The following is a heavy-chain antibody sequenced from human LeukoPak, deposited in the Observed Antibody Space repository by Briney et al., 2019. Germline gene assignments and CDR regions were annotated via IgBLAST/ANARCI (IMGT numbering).Heavy chain of an antibody. CDR2: IKQDGSEK. Sequence: GGSLRLSCAASGFLFSNYWMSWVRQAPGKGLEWVANIKQDGSEKYYVDSVKGRFTISRDNAKNSLYLQMNSLRAEDTAVYSCAREGGYGDYEFDYWGQGTLVTVSS. V-gene: IGHV3-7*01. CDR3: AREGGYGDYEFDY. CDR1: GFLFSNYW. J-gene: IGHJ4*02. D-gene: IGHD4-17*01.